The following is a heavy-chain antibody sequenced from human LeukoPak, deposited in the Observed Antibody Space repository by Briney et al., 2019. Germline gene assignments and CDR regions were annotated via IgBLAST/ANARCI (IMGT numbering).Heavy chain of an antibody. D-gene: IGHD3-9*01. CDR1: GFTFSNYA. CDR3: AKWGDFDILTGYYVSDF. CDR2: VTGRGGST. V-gene: IGHV3-23*01. Sequence: GGSLRLSCVASGFTFSNYAMSWVRQAPGKRLEWVSAVTGRGGSTYYADSVKVRFTISRDNSRNTLFLQMNSLRAEDTAIYYCAKWGDFDILTGYYVSDFWGQGTLVTVSS. J-gene: IGHJ4*02.